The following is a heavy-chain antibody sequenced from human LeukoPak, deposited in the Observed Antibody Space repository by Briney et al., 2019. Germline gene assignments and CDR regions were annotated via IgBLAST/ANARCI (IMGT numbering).Heavy chain of an antibody. D-gene: IGHD2-15*01. CDR1: GCSISSSSYY. CDR2: IYYSGST. Sequence: PSETLSLTCTVSGCSISSSSYYWGWIRQPPGKGLEWIGSIYYSGSTYYNPSLKSRVTISVDTSKNQFSLKLSSVTAADTAVYYCARLGYCSGVSCYEFLYYYYYMDVWGKGTTVTVSS. V-gene: IGHV4-39*01. J-gene: IGHJ6*03. CDR3: ARLGYCSGVSCYEFLYYYYYMDV.